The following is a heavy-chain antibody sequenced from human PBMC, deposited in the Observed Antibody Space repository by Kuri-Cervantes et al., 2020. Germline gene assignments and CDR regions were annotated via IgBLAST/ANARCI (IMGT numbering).Heavy chain of an antibody. Sequence: SSSSYYWSWVRQAPGKGLEWVANIKQDGSEKYYVDSVKGRFTISRDNSKNTLYLQMNSLRAEDRAVYYCAKAWGSWYADYWGQGTLVTVSS. CDR1: SSSSYY. CDR3: AKAWGSWYADY. D-gene: IGHD6-13*01. CDR2: IKQDGSEK. J-gene: IGHJ4*02. V-gene: IGHV3-7*01.